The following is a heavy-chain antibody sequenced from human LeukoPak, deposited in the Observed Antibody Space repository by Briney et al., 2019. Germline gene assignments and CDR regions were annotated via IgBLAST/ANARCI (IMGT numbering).Heavy chain of an antibody. J-gene: IGHJ3*02. Sequence: SQTLSLTCTLSVVSIGSDNYLWSWVRQPAGKGLEWIGRILSSGSTNYNPSPRSRVTFSMDTSKNKFSMHLISVTAADPAVYYCAVRKFGYPFDIWGQGTMVTVSS. CDR2: ILSSGST. CDR3: AVRKFGYPFDI. V-gene: IGHV4-61*02. D-gene: IGHD3-10*01. CDR1: VVSIGSDNYL.